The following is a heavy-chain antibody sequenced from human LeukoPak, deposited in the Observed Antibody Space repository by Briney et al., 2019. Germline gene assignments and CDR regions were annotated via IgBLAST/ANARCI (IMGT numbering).Heavy chain of an antibody. Sequence: SETLSLTCTVSGGSISSSSYYWGWIRQPPGKGLEWIGSIYYSGSTYYNPSLKSRVTISVDTSKNQFSLKLSSVTAADTAVYYCARVATVTTHWFDPWGQGTLVTVSS. CDR2: IYYSGST. V-gene: IGHV4-39*01. D-gene: IGHD4-17*01. J-gene: IGHJ5*02. CDR3: ARVATVTTHWFDP. CDR1: GGSISSSSYY.